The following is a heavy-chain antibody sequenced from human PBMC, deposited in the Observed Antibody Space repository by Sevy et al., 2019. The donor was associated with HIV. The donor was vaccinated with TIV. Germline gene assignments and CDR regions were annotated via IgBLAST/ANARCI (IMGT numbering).Heavy chain of an antibody. V-gene: IGHV3-21*01. J-gene: IGHJ4*02. CDR1: GFTFNSYN. Sequence: GGSLRLSCAASGFTFNSYNMNWVRQAPGKGLEWVSSISSSSSYIYYTDSLKGRFTISRDNSKNTLYLQMNSLRAEDTAIYYCARDRGEILSSTFNYWGQGTLVTVSS. CDR2: ISSSSSYI. D-gene: IGHD3-10*01. CDR3: ARDRGEILSSTFNY.